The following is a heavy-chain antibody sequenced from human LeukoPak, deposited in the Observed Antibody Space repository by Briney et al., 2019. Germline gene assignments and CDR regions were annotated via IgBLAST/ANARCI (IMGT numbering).Heavy chain of an antibody. Sequence: GASVKVSCKASGYTFNSYGISWVRQAPGQGLEWMGWISGYNGDTDYAQKLQGRVTMTTDTSTSTAYMELRSLRSDDTAVYYCGRDPIGYNNYGARIDYWGQGTLVTVSSGMDGWGQGTTVTVSS. CDR1: GYTFNSYG. J-gene: IGHJ6*02. D-gene: IGHD4/OR15-4a*01. V-gene: IGHV1-18*01. CDR3: GRDPIGYNNYGARIDYWGQGTLVTVSSGMDG. CDR2: ISGYNGDT.